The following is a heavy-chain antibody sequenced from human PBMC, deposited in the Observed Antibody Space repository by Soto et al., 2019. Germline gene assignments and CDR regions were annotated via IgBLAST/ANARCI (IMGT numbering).Heavy chain of an antibody. Sequence: EVQLVESGGGLVQPGGSLRLSCAASGFTFSTNSMNWVRQAPGKGLEWVSYISSRSYTIYYVDSVKGRFTISRDNAKNPLYLQMNSLRDEDTAVYYCARGGSSSDNGMDVWGQGTTVTVSS. V-gene: IGHV3-48*02. CDR3: ARGGSSSDNGMDV. J-gene: IGHJ6*02. CDR1: GFTFSTNS. CDR2: ISSRSYTI. D-gene: IGHD6-6*01.